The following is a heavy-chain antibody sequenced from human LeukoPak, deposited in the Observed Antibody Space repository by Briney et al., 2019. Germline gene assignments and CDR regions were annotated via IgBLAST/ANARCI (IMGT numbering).Heavy chain of an antibody. J-gene: IGHJ3*02. CDR2: ISSSGST. V-gene: IGHV4-61*02. CDR1: GDSISSGDYY. Sequence: SETLSLTCTVSGDSISSGDYYWSWIRQPAGKGLEWIGRISSSGSTNYNPSLKSRVTISVDASKNQFSLKLSSVTAADTAVYYCASPSYGSSGYFAFDIWGQGTMVTVSS. CDR3: ASPSYGSSGYFAFDI. D-gene: IGHD3-22*01.